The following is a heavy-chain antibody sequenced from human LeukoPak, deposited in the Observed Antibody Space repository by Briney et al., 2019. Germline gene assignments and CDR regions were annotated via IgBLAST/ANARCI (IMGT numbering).Heavy chain of an antibody. D-gene: IGHD4-23*01. CDR1: GYTFTSYG. CDR2: ISAYNDNT. Sequence: ASVKVSCKASGYTFTSYGISWVRQAPGQGLEWMGWISAYNDNTNYAQKLQGRVTLTRSTSISTAYMELRSLTSEDTAVYYCARDYGGNSGWFDPWGQGTLVTVSS. V-gene: IGHV1-18*01. CDR3: ARDYGGNSGWFDP. J-gene: IGHJ5*02.